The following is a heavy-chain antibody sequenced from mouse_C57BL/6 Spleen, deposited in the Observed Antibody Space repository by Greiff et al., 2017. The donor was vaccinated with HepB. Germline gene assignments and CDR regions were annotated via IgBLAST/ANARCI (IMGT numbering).Heavy chain of an antibody. CDR1: GYAFTNYL. V-gene: IGHV1-54*01. CDR2: INPGSGGT. Sequence: VQLQQSGAELVRPGTSVKVSCKASGYAFTNYLIEWVKQRPGQGLEWIGVINPGSGGTNYNEKFKGKATLTADKSSSTAYMQLSSLTSEDSAVYFCAREGATRWYFDVWGTGTTVTVSS. D-gene: IGHD1-1*01. J-gene: IGHJ1*03. CDR3: AREGATRWYFDV.